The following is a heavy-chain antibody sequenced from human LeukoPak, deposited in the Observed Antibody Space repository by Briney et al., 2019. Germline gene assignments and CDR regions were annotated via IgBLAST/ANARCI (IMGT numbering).Heavy chain of an antibody. CDR1: GYTFTSYY. CDR3: ARDFGVVIMLGLYDY. Sequence: ASVKVSCKASGYTFTSYYMHWVRQAPGQGLEWMGIINPSGGSTSYAQKFQGRVTMTRDMSTSTVYMELSSLRSKDTAVYYCARDFGVVIMLGLYDYWGQGTLVTVSS. CDR2: INPSGGST. J-gene: IGHJ4*02. D-gene: IGHD3-3*01. V-gene: IGHV1-46*01.